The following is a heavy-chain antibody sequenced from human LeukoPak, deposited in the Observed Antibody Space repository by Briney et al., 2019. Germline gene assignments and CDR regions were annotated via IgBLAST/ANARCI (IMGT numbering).Heavy chain of an antibody. V-gene: IGHV1-18*01. D-gene: IGHD3-9*01. Sequence: GASVKVSCEASGYTFTSYGISWVRQAPGQGLEWMGGISAYSGNTNYAQKLQGRVTMTTDTSTSTAYMELRSLRSDDTAVYYCARGYGRYFDWLIPNYDYWGQGTLVTVSS. CDR3: ARGYGRYFDWLIPNYDY. CDR2: ISAYSGNT. CDR1: GYTFTSYG. J-gene: IGHJ4*02.